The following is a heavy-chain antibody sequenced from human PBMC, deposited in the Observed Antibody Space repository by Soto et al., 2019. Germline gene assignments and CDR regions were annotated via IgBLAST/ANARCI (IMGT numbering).Heavy chain of an antibody. D-gene: IGHD6-13*01. CDR1: GFTFSSYG. J-gene: IGHJ4*02. CDR2: ITYDGSDK. CDR3: GAGEYFSDY. Sequence: QVQLVESGGGVVQPGRSLRLSCAASGFTFSSYGMHWVRQAPGKGLEWVALITYDGSDKYYADSVKGRFTISRDNSKNTLYLQMNSVRVEDTAVYYCGAGEYFSDYWGQGNLVTVAA. V-gene: IGHV3-30*03.